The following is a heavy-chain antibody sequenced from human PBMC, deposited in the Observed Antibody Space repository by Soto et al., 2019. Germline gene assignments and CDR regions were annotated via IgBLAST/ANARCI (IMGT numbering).Heavy chain of an antibody. Sequence: PGGSLRLSCAASGFTFSSYAMSWVRQAPGKGLEWVSAISGSGGSTYYADSVKGRSTISRDNSKNTLYLQMNSLRAEDTAVYYCAKVSSGWYSNFDYWGQGTLVTVSS. V-gene: IGHV3-23*01. J-gene: IGHJ4*02. CDR2: ISGSGGST. CDR3: AKVSSGWYSNFDY. CDR1: GFTFSSYA. D-gene: IGHD6-19*01.